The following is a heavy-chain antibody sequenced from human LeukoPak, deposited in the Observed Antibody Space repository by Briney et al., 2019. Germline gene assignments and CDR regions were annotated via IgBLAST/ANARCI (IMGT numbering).Heavy chain of an antibody. CDR1: GFTFSSYA. CDR3: AKDRVGIAAPLYFDY. Sequence: GGSLRLSSAASGFTFSSYAMSWVRQAPGKGLEWVSAISGSGGSTYYADSVKGRFTISRDNSKNTLYLQMNSLRAEDTAVYYCAKDRVGIAAPLYFDYWGQGTLVTVSS. V-gene: IGHV3-23*01. CDR2: ISGSGGST. D-gene: IGHD6-6*01. J-gene: IGHJ4*02.